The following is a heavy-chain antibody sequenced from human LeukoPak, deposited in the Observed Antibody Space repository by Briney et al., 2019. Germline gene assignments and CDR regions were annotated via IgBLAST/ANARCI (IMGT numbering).Heavy chain of an antibody. V-gene: IGHV4-4*07. CDR2: IYTSGST. D-gene: IGHD3-3*01. CDR1: GDSISGYY. CDR3: ARDHRYYDFWSGPAGFDY. J-gene: IGHJ4*02. Sequence: PSETLSLTCTVSGDSISGYYWTWIRQPAGKGLEWIGRIYTSGSTNYNPSLKSRVTMSVDTSKNQFSLKLSSVTAADTAVYYCARDHRYYDFWSGPAGFDYWGQGTLVTVSS.